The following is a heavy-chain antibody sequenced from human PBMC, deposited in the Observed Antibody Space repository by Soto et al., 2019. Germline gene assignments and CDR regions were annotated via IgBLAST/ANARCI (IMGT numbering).Heavy chain of an antibody. V-gene: IGHV4-34*01. D-gene: IGHD3-10*01. J-gene: IGHJ4*02. CDR1: GGSFSGYY. Sequence: SETLSLTCAVYGGSFSGYYWSWIRQPPGKGLEWIGEINHSGSTNYNPSLKSRVTISVDTSKNQFSLKLSSVTAADTAVYYCARGPQLPWFGPPKVGYFDYWGQGTLVTVSS. CDR2: INHSGST. CDR3: ARGPQLPWFGPPKVGYFDY.